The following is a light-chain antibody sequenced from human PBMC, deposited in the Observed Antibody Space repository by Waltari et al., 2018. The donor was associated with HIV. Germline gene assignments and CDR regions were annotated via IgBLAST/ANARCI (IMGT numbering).Light chain of an antibody. CDR1: QSLLHNSGHNY. Sequence: DIAMIQSPDSLAVSPGEPASISCRSSQSLLHNSGHNYLDWYIQRPGQAPELLIYLASRRASGVPDRIAGSGSGTDFILKISRVEPEDVGVYYCMHGQQSPVFGQGTQVEV. CDR2: LAS. CDR3: MHGQQSPV. V-gene: IGKV2-28*01. J-gene: IGKJ1*01.